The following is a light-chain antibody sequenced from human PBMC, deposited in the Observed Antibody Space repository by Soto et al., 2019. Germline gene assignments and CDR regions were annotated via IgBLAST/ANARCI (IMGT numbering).Light chain of an antibody. CDR2: GAS. V-gene: IGKV3-20*01. CDR1: QSVSSSY. CDR3: HQYGTSPQT. J-gene: IGKJ1*01. Sequence: ESVLAQAPGTLSLSPGERATLSCRASQSVSSSYLAWYQQKPGQAPRLLIYGASSRATGIPDRFSGSGSGTDFTLTISGLEPEDFAVYFCHQYGTSPQTFGQGTKVDIK.